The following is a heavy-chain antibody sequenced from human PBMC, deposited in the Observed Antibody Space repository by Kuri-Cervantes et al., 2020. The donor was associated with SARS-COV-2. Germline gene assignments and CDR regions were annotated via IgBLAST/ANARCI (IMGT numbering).Heavy chain of an antibody. V-gene: IGHV1-46*01. CDR2: INPSGGST. Sequence: SVKVSCKASGYTFTSYYMHWVRQAPGQGLEWMRIINPSGGSTSYAQKFQGRVTMTRDTSTSTVYMELSSLRSEDTAVYYCARSWGNWRYMDVWGKGTTVTVSS. J-gene: IGHJ6*03. CDR3: ARSWGNWRYMDV. CDR1: GYTFTSYY. D-gene: IGHD1-1*01.